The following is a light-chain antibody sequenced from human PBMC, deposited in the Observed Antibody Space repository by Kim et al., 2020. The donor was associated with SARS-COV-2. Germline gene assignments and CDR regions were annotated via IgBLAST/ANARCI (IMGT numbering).Light chain of an antibody. Sequence: VSPGKTASITGSGDKLGDKYACWYQQKPGQSPVLVIYQDSKRPSGVPERFSGSNSGNTATLTISGTQAMDEADYYCQAWDSSTVVFGGGTQLTVL. CDR3: QAWDSSTVV. CDR2: QDS. CDR1: KLGDKY. V-gene: IGLV3-1*01. J-gene: IGLJ2*01.